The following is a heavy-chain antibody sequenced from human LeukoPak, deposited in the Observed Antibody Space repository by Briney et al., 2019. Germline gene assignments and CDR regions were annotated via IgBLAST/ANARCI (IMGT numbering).Heavy chain of an antibody. Sequence: PTGGSLRLSCAASGFTFSTYAMTWVRQAPGEGLEWVSGISGSGGSTYHTDSVKGRFTISRDNSKNTLHLQMSSLRAEDTALYYCVKDRCDRTTCPEVWGQGTLVTVSS. CDR1: GFTFSTYA. D-gene: IGHD2-2*01. CDR3: VKDRCDRTTCPEV. V-gene: IGHV3-23*01. CDR2: ISGSGGST. J-gene: IGHJ4*02.